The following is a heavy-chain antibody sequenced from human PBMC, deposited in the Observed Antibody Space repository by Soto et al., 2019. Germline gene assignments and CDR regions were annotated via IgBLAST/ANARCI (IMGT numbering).Heavy chain of an antibody. J-gene: IGHJ4*02. CDR1: GGSISSGGYY. D-gene: IGHD3-10*01. V-gene: IGHV4-31*03. Sequence: SETLSLTCTVSGGSISSGGYYWSWIRQHPGKGLEWIGYIYYSGSTYYNPSLKSRVTISVDTSKNQFSLKLSSVTAADTAVYYCARGASVLVRGVGVSSFHFDYWGQGTLVTVSS. CDR3: ARGASVLVRGVGVSSFHFDY. CDR2: IYYSGST.